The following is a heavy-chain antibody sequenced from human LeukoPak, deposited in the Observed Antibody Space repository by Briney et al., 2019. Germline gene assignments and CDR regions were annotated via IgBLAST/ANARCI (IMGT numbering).Heavy chain of an antibody. CDR1: GGSISSGSYY. CDR3: ARASGITGTKGPFDP. CDR2: IYTSGST. J-gene: IGHJ5*02. V-gene: IGHV4-61*02. D-gene: IGHD1-7*01. Sequence: SETLSLTCTVSGGSISSGSYYWSWIRQPAGKGLEWIGRIYTSGSTNYNPSLKSRVTISVDTSKNQFSLKLSSVTAADTAVYYCARASGITGTKGPFDPWGQGTLVTVSS.